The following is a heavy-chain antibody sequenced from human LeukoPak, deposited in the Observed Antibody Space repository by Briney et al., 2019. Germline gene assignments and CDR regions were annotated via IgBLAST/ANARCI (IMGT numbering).Heavy chain of an antibody. CDR1: GGSISSYY. CDR2: IYYSGST. V-gene: IGHV4-59*08. D-gene: IGHD6-13*01. J-gene: IGHJ4*02. CDR3: ARDVGIAAAVSDY. Sequence: SETLPLTCTVSGGSISSYYWSWIRQPPGKGLEWIGYIYYSGSTNYNPSLKSRVTISVDTSKNQFSLKLSSVTAADTAVYYCARDVGIAAAVSDYWGQGTLVTVSS.